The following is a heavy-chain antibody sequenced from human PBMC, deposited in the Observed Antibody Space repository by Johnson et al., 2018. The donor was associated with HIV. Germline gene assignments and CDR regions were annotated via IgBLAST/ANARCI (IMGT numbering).Heavy chain of an antibody. J-gene: IGHJ3*02. D-gene: IGHD6-6*01. CDR2: IKQDGSEK. CDR3: KLSSSKGFDI. V-gene: IGHV3-7*05. CDR1: GFIFSNYW. Sequence: VQLVESGGGLVQPGGSLRLSCAASGFIFSNYWMTWVRQAPGQGLEWVADIKQDGSEKYYVDSVKGRFTISRDNTKNSLYLQMNSLRAEDTAVYYCKLSSSKGFDIWGQGTMVTVSS.